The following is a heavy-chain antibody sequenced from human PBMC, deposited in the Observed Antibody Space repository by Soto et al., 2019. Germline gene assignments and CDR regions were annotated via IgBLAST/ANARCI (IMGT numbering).Heavy chain of an antibody. CDR3: ARDELVAALIASYAMDF. J-gene: IGHJ6*02. CDR2: IIPIFGTA. V-gene: IGHV1-69*13. CDR1: GGTFSGYA. D-gene: IGHD2-15*01. Sequence: GASVKLSCKASGGTFSGYAISWVRQAPGQGLEWMGGIIPIFGTANYAQKFQGRVTITADESTSTAYMELRSLRSEDTAVYYCARDELVAALIASYAMDFRCQAPTVTV.